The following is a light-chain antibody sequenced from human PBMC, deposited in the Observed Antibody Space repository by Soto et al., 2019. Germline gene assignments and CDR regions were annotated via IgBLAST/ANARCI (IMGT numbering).Light chain of an antibody. V-gene: IGKV3-11*01. CDR3: QQRSNWLT. CDR1: QSVSSY. CDR2: DAS. J-gene: IGKJ4*01. Sequence: EIVLTQSPATLSLSPGERATLSCRASQSVSSYLAWYQQKPGQAPRLLIYDASNRATRIPARFSGSGSGTNFTLTISSLEPEDFALYYCQQRSNWLTFGGGTKVDIK.